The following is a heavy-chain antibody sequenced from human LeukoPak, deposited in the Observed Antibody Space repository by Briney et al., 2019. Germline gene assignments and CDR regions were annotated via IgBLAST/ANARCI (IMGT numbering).Heavy chain of an antibody. D-gene: IGHD3-22*01. CDR1: GGSISSSNW. CDR2: IYHSGST. J-gene: IGHJ3*02. CDR3: ASVYYDSSGYVAFDI. Sequence: KPSETLSLTCAVSGGSISSSNWWSWVRQPPGKGLEWIGEIYHSGSTNYNPSLKSRVTISVDKSKNQFSLKLSSVTAADTAVYYCASVYYDSSGYVAFDIWGQGTMVIVSS. V-gene: IGHV4-4*02.